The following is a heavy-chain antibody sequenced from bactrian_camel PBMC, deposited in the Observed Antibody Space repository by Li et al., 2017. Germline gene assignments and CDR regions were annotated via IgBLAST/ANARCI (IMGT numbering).Heavy chain of an antibody. Sequence: VQLVESGGGTAQPGGSLRLSCAASGITSVPRLAWFRQPPGKEREGVAAIDTGGGTTYYDGSVKGRFTISRDNADNALYLQIDSLKPEDTAMYACAAASTYDGCKSGALWNAVWCYPYWGQGTQVTVS. D-gene: IGHD3*01. CDR3: AAASTYDGCKSGALWNAVWCYPY. CDR1: GITSVPR. CDR2: IDTGGGTT. V-gene: IGHV3S54*01. J-gene: IGHJ4*01.